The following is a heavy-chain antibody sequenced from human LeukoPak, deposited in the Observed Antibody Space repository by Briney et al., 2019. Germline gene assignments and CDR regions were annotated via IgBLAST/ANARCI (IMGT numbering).Heavy chain of an antibody. D-gene: IGHD7-27*01. CDR2: ISANGGNT. J-gene: IGHJ4*02. CDR3: AKDLRWGFDY. V-gene: IGHV3-23*01. Sequence: GGSLRLSCAASGFTFSSYSMSWVRQPPGRGLEWVSAISANGGNTYYADSVKGRFTISRDNSKNTLYLQMNSLRPEDTAVYYCAKDLRWGFDYWGQGTLVTVSS. CDR1: GFTFSSYS.